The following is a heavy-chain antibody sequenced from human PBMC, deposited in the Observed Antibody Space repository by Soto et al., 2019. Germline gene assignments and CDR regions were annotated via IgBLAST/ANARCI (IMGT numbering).Heavy chain of an antibody. V-gene: IGHV1-8*01. CDR2: MNPNSGNT. CDR3: ARKGYCSSTSCDDAFDI. Sequence: ASVKVSCKASGYTFTSYDINWVRQATGQGLEWMGWMNPNSGNTGYAQKFQGRVTMTRNTSISTAYMELSSLRSEDTAVYYCARKGYCSSTSCDDAFDIWGQGTMVTFS. J-gene: IGHJ3*02. CDR1: GYTFTSYD. D-gene: IGHD2-2*01.